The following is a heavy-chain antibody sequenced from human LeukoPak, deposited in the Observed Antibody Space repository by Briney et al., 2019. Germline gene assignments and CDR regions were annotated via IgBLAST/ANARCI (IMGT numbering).Heavy chain of an antibody. CDR2: INPNSGGT. V-gene: IGHV1-2*02. CDR1: GYTFTGYY. J-gene: IGHJ5*02. CDR3: ARAPDIVVVVAANNWFDP. Sequence: ASVKVSCKASGYTFTGYYMHWVRQAPGQGLEWMGWINPNSGGTNYAQKFQGRVTMTRDTSISTAYMELSRLRSDDTAVYYCARAPDIVVVVAANNWFDPWGQGTLVTVSS. D-gene: IGHD2-15*01.